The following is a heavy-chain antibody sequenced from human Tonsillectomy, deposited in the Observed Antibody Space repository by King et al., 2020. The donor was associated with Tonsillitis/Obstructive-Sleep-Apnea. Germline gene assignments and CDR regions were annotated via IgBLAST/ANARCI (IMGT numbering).Heavy chain of an antibody. Sequence: QMQLQESGPGLVKPSETLSLTCTVSGGSISSYYWSWIRQPPGKGLEWIGYINYSGSTNYNPSLKSRVTISVDTSKNQFSLKLCSVTAADTAVYYCARRPRDSSGYYFDYWGQGTLVTVSS. CDR3: ARRPRDSSGYYFDY. CDR2: INYSGST. J-gene: IGHJ4*02. V-gene: IGHV4-59*08. D-gene: IGHD3-22*01. CDR1: GGSISSYY.